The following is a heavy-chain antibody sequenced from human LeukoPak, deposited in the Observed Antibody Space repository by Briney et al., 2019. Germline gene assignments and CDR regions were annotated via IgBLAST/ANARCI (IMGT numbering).Heavy chain of an antibody. CDR2: VYTSGST. CDR3: AKSYFDYSTYYSYYFNL. D-gene: IGHD4-11*01. J-gene: IGHJ4*02. Sequence: SETLSLTRTVSGGSISGGYWSWIRQPPGRGLEWIGYVYTSGSTNYNPSHKSRVTISVDTSKSQFALKLSSVTAADTAVYYCAKSYFDYSTYYSYYFNLWGQGALVTVSS. CDR1: GGSISGGY. V-gene: IGHV4-4*09.